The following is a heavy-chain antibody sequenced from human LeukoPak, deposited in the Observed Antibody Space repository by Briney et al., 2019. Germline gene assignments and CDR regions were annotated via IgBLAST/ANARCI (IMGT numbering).Heavy chain of an antibody. J-gene: IGHJ4*02. V-gene: IGHV3-33*08. CDR3: VSGSDTSGYYFY. CDR2: IWSDGSEK. Sequence: GTSLRLSCAASTFTFRNYVMHWVRQAPGKGLEWVAVIWSDGSEKRYADSVKGRFTISRDNSKSTLYLQMNSLRAEDTAVYYCVSGSDTSGYYFYWGQGTLVTVSS. D-gene: IGHD3-22*01. CDR1: TFTFRNYV.